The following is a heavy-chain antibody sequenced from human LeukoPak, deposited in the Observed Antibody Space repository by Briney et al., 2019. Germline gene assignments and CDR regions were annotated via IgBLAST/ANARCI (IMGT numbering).Heavy chain of an antibody. CDR1: GGSFSGYY. CDR2: INHSGST. V-gene: IGHV4-34*01. CDR3: ARDSEQWLAFDY. D-gene: IGHD6-19*01. J-gene: IGHJ4*02. Sequence: SETLSLTCAVYGGSFSGYYWSWIRQPPGKGLEWIGEINHSGSTNYNPSLKSRVTISVDTSKNQFSLKLSSVTAADTAVYYCARDSEQWLAFDYWGQGTLVTVSS.